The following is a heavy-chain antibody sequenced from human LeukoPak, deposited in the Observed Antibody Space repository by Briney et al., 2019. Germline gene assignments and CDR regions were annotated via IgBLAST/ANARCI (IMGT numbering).Heavy chain of an antibody. CDR2: ISSSSSYI. CDR3: ARAYCGGESYTFGY. V-gene: IGHV3-21*01. Sequence: PGGSLRLSCAAPGFTFSSYSMNWVRQAPGKGLEWVSSISSSSSYIYYADSVKGRFTISRDNAKNSLYLQMNSLRAEDAAVYYCARAYCGGESYTFGYWGPVVPVTFSS. CDR1: GFTFSSYS. D-gene: IGHD2-21*01. J-gene: IGHJ4*03.